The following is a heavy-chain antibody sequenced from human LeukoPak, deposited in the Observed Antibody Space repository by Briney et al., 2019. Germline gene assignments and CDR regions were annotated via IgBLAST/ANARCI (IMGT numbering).Heavy chain of an antibody. V-gene: IGHV4-59*01. CDR2: IYYSGST. Sequence: SETLSLTCTVSGGSISSYYWSWIRQPPGKGLEWIGYIYYSGSTNYNPSLKSRVTISVDTSKNQFSLKLSSVTAAATAVYYCASGATREDVFDIWGQGTMVTVSS. CDR1: GGSISSYY. CDR3: ASGATREDVFDI. D-gene: IGHD1-26*01. J-gene: IGHJ3*02.